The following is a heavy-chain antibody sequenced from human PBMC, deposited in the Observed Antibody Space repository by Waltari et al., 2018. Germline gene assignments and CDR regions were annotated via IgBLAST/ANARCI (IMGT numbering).Heavy chain of an antibody. CDR1: GYTFTGYY. D-gene: IGHD6-19*01. CDR3: ARSAVAGTDDXFDI. V-gene: IGHV1-2*02. CDR2: INPNXGGT. J-gene: IGHJ3*02. Sequence: QVQLVQSGAEVKKPGASVKVSCKASGYTFTGYYMHWVRQAPGQGLEWMGWINPNXGGTNYAQKXQGRVTMTRDTXISTAYMELSRLRSDDTAVYYCARSAVAGTDDXFDIWGQGTXVTVSS.